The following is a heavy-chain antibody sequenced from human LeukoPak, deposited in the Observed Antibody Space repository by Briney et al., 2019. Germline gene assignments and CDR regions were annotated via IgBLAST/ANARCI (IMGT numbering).Heavy chain of an antibody. V-gene: IGHV3-21*01. J-gene: IGHJ4*02. CDR2: ISSSSSYI. CDR3: ARVSGSSGCRD. Sequence: GGSLRLSCAASGFTFSSYSMNWVRQAPGKGLEWVSSISSSSSYIYYADSVKGRFTISRDNAKNSLYLQMNSLRAEDTAVYYCARVSGSSGCRDWGQGTLVTVSS. CDR1: GFTFSSYS. D-gene: IGHD6-19*01.